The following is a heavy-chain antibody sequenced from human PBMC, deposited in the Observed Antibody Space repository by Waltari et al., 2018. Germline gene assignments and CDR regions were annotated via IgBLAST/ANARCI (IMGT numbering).Heavy chain of an antibody. CDR1: GYTFTSYY. CDR2: SNPRGGST. CDR3: ARDKGAVGAPDD. D-gene: IGHD1-26*01. Sequence: QVQLVQSGAEVKKPGASVKVSCKASGYTFTSYYMHWVRQAPGQGLEWMGRSNPRGGSTSYAQKFQGRVTMTRDTSTSTVYMELSSLRSEDTAVYYCARDKGAVGAPDDWGQGTLVTVSS. J-gene: IGHJ4*02. V-gene: IGHV1-46*01.